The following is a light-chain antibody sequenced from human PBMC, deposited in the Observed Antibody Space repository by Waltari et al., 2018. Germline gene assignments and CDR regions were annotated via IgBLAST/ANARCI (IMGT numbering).Light chain of an antibody. CDR1: QGVRLY. CDR2: HAS. J-gene: IGKJ1*01. Sequence: EIVLTQSPGTVSLSPGDRATLSCRASQGVRLYLAWYQQKPGQAPRLLIYHASTRATGIPDRFSASGSGTDFSLTISRLEPEDFAMYYCQQYVESPATFGQGTKVEIK. V-gene: IGKV3-20*01. CDR3: QQYVESPAT.